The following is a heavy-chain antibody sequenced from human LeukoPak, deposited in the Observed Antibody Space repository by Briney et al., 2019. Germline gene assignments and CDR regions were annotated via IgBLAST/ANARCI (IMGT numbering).Heavy chain of an antibody. CDR2: ISAYNGNT. CDR1: GGTFSSYT. Sequence: ASVKVSCKASGGTFSSYTISWVRQAPGQGLEWMGWISAYNGNTNYAQKLQGRVTMTTDTSTSTAYMELRSLRSDDTAVYYCARMYSSSWYEYYYHYMDVWGKGTTVTVSS. D-gene: IGHD6-13*01. V-gene: IGHV1-18*01. J-gene: IGHJ6*03. CDR3: ARMYSSSWYEYYYHYMDV.